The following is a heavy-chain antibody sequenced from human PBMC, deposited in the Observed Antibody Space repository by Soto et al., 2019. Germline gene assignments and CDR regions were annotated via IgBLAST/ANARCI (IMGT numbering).Heavy chain of an antibody. CDR2: IKQDGSEK. Sequence: EVQLVESGGGLVQPGGSLRLSCAASGFTFSSYWMSWVRQAPGKGLEWVANIKQDGSEKYYVDSVEGRFTISRDNAKNSLDLQMNSLRAEDTAVYYCARDAIPWRDYYIDVWGKGTTVTVSS. D-gene: IGHD2-21*01. CDR1: GFTFSSYW. CDR3: ARDAIPWRDYYIDV. J-gene: IGHJ6*03. V-gene: IGHV3-7*01.